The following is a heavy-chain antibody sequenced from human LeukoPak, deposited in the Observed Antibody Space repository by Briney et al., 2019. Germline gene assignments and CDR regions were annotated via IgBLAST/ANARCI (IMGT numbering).Heavy chain of an antibody. J-gene: IGHJ4*02. V-gene: IGHV3-13*01. CDR3: ARTRAYCSGDMCLIDY. CDR2: IGTTDDT. CDR1: GFTFNNYD. D-gene: IGHD2-21*01. Sequence: PGGSLRLSCAASGFTFNNYDMHWVRQPTGKGLEWVSAIGTTDDTYYVDSVKGRFTISREDAENSLYLQMNSLRVGDTAVYYCARTRAYCSGDMCLIDYWGQGTLVTVSS.